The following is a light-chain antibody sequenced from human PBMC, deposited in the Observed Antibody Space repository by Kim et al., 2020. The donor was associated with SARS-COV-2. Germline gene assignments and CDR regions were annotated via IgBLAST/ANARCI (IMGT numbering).Light chain of an antibody. CDR2: ADN. J-gene: IGLJ3*02. CDR3: AAWDDSLNGPWV. CDR1: DSNIGSNS. Sequence: VTITCSGSDSNIGSNSVNWYQHLPGTAPKLLISADNQRPSGVPDRFSGSKSGTSASLAISGLQSDDEADYYCAAWDDSLNGPWVFGGGTQLTVL. V-gene: IGLV1-44*01.